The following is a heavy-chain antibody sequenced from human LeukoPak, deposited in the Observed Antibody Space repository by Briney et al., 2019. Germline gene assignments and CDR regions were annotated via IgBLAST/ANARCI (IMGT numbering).Heavy chain of an antibody. CDR3: ARDQEGFDY. J-gene: IGHJ4*02. Sequence: ASVKVSCKASGYTFTSNYIHWVRQAPGQGLEWMGMIYPRDGSTSYAQKFQGRVTVTRDTSASTVHMELSGLRSEDTAVYYCARDQEGFDYWGQGTLVTVSS. CDR2: IYPRDGST. CDR1: GYTFTSNY. V-gene: IGHV1-46*01.